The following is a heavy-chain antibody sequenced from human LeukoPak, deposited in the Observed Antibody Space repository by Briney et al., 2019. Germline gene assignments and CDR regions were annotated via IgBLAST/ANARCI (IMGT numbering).Heavy chain of an antibody. CDR1: GFTFSSYA. V-gene: IGHV3-23*01. CDR3: AKAYSMGYYFDY. J-gene: IGHJ4*02. Sequence: QPGGSLRLSCAASGFTFSSYAMNWVRQAPGKGLEWVSAISGSGGSTYYADSVKGRFTISRDNSKNTLYLQMNSLRAEDTAVYYCAKAYSMGYYFDYWGQGTLVTVSS. CDR2: ISGSGGST. D-gene: IGHD6-13*01.